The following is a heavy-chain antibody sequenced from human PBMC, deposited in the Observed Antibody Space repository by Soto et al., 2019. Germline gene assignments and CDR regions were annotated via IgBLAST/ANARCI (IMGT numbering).Heavy chain of an antibody. CDR2: IYYSGST. D-gene: IGHD1-26*01. V-gene: IGHV4-59*01. Sequence: SETLSLTCTVSGGSISSYYWSWIRQPPGKGLEWIGYIYYSGSTNYNPSLKSRVTISVDTSKNQFSLKLSSVTAADTAVYYCARGYVATVFDYWGQGTLVTVSS. J-gene: IGHJ4*02. CDR1: GGSISSYY. CDR3: ARGYVATVFDY.